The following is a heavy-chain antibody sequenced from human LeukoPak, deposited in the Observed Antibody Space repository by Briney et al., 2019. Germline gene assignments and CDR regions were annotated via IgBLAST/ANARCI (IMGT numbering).Heavy chain of an antibody. Sequence: GASVKVSCKASGYTFTSYGINWVRQATGQGLEWMGWMNPNSGNTGYAQKFQGRVTITRNTSISTAYMELSSLRSEDTAVYYCARGGYYDSSGSLFDWGQGTLVTVSS. V-gene: IGHV1-8*03. D-gene: IGHD3-22*01. CDR1: GYTFTSYG. J-gene: IGHJ4*02. CDR3: ARGGYYDSSGSLFD. CDR2: MNPNSGNT.